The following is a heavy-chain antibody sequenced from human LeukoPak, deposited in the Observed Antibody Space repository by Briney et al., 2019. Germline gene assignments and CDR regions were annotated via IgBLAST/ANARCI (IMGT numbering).Heavy chain of an antibody. V-gene: IGHV3-20*04. CDR2: INWNGGST. Sequence: GGSLRLSCAASGFTFSSYAMSWVRQAPGKGLEWVSGINWNGGSTGYADSVKGRFTISRDNAKNSLYLQMNSLRAEDTALYYCARVKDGIAAAGTLGYLFDYWGQGTLVTVSS. CDR1: GFTFSSYA. CDR3: ARVKDGIAAAGTLGYLFDY. D-gene: IGHD6-13*01. J-gene: IGHJ4*02.